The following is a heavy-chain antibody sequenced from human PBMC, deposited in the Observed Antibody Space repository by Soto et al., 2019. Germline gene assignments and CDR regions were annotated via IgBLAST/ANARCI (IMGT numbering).Heavy chain of an antibody. CDR3: WRHDWTYYFLARNY. V-gene: IGHV4-39*01. D-gene: IGHD3-16*01. J-gene: IGHJ4*02. CDR1: GGSLSSSSYY. Sequence: QLHLQESGPGLVKPSETLSLTCIVSGGSLSSSSYYWAWIRQPPGKGLEWIGTIYYNGNTYYNPSLTRRFTIALDTSKNEFSLTLSSVTATDTAVSYCWRHDWTYYFLARNYWCQGTLATVSS. CDR2: IYYNGNT.